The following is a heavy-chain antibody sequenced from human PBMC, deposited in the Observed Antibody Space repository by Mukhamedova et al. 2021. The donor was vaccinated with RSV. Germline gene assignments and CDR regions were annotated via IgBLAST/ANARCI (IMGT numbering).Heavy chain of an antibody. CDR3: AKEAVSGSYSLFYHYGMDV. D-gene: IGHD3-10*01. J-gene: IGHJ6*02. V-gene: IGHV3-23*01. Sequence: ISGSGDTTYYADSVKGRFMISRDRSENKLYLQLFSLRAEDTAVYYCAKEAVSGSYSLFYHYGMDVWGQGTTVTVSS. CDR2: ISGSGDTT.